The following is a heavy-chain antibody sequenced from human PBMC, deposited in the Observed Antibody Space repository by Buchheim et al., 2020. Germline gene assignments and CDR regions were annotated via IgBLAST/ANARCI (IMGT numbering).Heavy chain of an antibody. V-gene: IGHV1-69*04. CDR3: ARGQVATTKMYYFDY. D-gene: IGHD5-12*01. CDR1: GGTFSSYA. J-gene: IGHJ4*02. Sequence: QVQLVQSGAEVKKPGSSVKVSCKASGGTFSSYAISWVRQAPGQGLEWMGRIIPILGIANYAQKLQGRVTITAEKSTSPVYMELSSLRSEDTAVYYCARGQVATTKMYYFDYWGQGTL. CDR2: IIPILGIA.